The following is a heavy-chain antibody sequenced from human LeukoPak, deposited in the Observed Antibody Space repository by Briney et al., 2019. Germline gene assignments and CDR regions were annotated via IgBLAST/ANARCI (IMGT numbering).Heavy chain of an antibody. CDR1: GYTFTNYG. J-gene: IGHJ4*02. D-gene: IGHD6-19*01. V-gene: IGHV1-8*02. Sequence: GASVKVSCKASGYTFTNYGITWVRQAPGQGLEWMGWMNPNSGNTGYAQKFQGRVTMTRNTSISTAYMELSSLRSEDTAVYYCARGSSRRFRSGGGYWGQGTLVTVSS. CDR3: ARGSSRRFRSGGGY. CDR2: MNPNSGNT.